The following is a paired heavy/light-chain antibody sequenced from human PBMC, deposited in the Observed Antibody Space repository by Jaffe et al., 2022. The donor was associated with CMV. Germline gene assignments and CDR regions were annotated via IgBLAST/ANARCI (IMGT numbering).Light chain of an antibody. CDR2: ENN. J-gene: IGLJ1*01. CDR1: SSNIGNNY. CDR3: GTWDSSLSAGGGV. Sequence: QSVLTQPPSVSAAPGQKVTISCSGSSSNIGNNYVSWYQQLPGTAPKLLIYENNKRPSGIPDRFSGSKSGTSATLGITGLQTGDEADYYCGTWDSSLSAGGGVFGTGTKVTVL. V-gene: IGLV1-51*02.
Heavy chain of an antibody. D-gene: IGHD3-3*01. CDR3: ARLPGREWVDFWSGYYPYYFDY. Sequence: QLQLQESGPGLVKPSETLSLTCTVSGGSISSSSYYWGWIRQPPGKGLEWIGSIYYSGSTYYNPSLKSRVTISVDTSKNQFSLKLSSVTAADTAVYYCARLPGREWVDFWSGYYPYYFDYWGQGTLVTVSS. V-gene: IGHV4-39*01. J-gene: IGHJ4*02. CDR1: GGSISSSSYY. CDR2: IYYSGST.